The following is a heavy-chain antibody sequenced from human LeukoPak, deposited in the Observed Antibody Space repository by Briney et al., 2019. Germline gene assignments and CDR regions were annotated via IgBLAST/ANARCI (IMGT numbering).Heavy chain of an antibody. CDR2: ISRGGNFI. V-gene: IGHV3-21*01. D-gene: IGHD1-14*01. CDR3: ARVETTGRT. CDR1: GFTFSNYA. Sequence: PGGSLRLSCAASGFTFSNYAMNWVRQAPGKGLEWVSSISRGGNFIYYGDSVKGRFTISRDNAKNSLYLQMNSLRAEDTAVYYCARVETTGRTWGQGTLVSVSA. J-gene: IGHJ4*02.